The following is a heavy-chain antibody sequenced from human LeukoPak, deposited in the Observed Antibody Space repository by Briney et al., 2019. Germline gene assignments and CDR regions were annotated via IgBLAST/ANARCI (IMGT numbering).Heavy chain of an antibody. CDR1: GFTFSSYG. CDR2: ISYDGSNK. J-gene: IGHJ4*02. V-gene: IGHV3-30*18. Sequence: GGSLRLSCAASGFTFSSYGMHWVRQAPGKGLEWVAVISYDGSNKYYADPVKGRFTISRDNSKNTLYLQMSSLRAEDTAVYYCAKVASYDSSGLNDYWGQGTLLTVSS. D-gene: IGHD3-22*01. CDR3: AKVASYDSSGLNDY.